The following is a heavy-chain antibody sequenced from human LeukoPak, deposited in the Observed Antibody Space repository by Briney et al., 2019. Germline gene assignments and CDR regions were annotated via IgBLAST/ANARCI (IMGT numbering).Heavy chain of an antibody. V-gene: IGHV4-30-4*01. CDR1: GGSISNGDYY. Sequence: PSQTLSLTCTVSGGSISNGDYYWSWIRQPPGKGLEWIGYIYYRGNTYYNPSLKSRVSISVDSSENQFSLKLSSVTAPDTAVYYCARVVPHDHGNYLNWFDPWGQGTLVTVSS. CDR2: IYYRGNT. D-gene: IGHD4-11*01. J-gene: IGHJ5*02. CDR3: ARVVPHDHGNYLNWFDP.